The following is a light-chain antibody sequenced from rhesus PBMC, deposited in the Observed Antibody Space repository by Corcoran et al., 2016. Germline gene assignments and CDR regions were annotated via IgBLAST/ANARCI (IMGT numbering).Light chain of an antibody. CDR1: QGISSY. CDR3: QQGNSNPFT. V-gene: IGKV1-32*02. J-gene: IGKJ3*01. CDR2: YAN. Sequence: DIQMSQSPSSLSASVGDRVTITCRASQGISSYLTWYQQKPGKAPKLLIYYANSLESGVPSRFSGSGSGTDFTLTISSRQPEDFATYYCQQGNSNPFTFGPGTKLDIK.